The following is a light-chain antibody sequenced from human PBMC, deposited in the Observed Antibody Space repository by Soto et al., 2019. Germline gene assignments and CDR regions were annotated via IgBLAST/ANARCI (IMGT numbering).Light chain of an antibody. V-gene: IGKV3-20*01. J-gene: IGKJ4*01. CDR3: QQYGSSQLT. Sequence: EIVFTQSPGTLSLSPGEVATLSCRASQSVSSSYLAWYQQKPGEAPRLLIYGACSRATGIPVRFSVSGSGTDFTLTISRLEPEDFAVYYCQQYGSSQLTFGGATKVEIK. CDR1: QSVSSSY. CDR2: GAC.